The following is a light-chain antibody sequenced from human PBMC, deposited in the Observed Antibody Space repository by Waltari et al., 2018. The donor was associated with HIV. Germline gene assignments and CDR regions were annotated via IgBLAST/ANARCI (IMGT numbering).Light chain of an antibody. Sequence: EMVIMQSPAPLSLSPVERAPLSCRASQTVSNNLAWYQQKPGQAPRLLIHGAFTRATGVPARFSGSGSGTEFTLTISSLQSEDFAVYYCQQYNNWPRTFGQGTKVEI. CDR1: QTVSNN. CDR3: QQYNNWPRT. CDR2: GAF. J-gene: IGKJ1*01. V-gene: IGKV3-15*01.